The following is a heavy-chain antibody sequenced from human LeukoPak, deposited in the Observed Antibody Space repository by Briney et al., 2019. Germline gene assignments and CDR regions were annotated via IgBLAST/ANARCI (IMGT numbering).Heavy chain of an antibody. J-gene: IGHJ4*02. CDR1: GFTFSSYG. Sequence: GASLRLSCAASGFTFSSYGMHWVRQAPGKGLDWVAFIRYDGSNTHYADSVKGRITISRDNSKNTLYLQMNSLRAEDTAVYYCARDTLDYWGQGTLVTVSS. V-gene: IGHV3-30*02. CDR3: ARDTLDY. CDR2: IRYDGSNT.